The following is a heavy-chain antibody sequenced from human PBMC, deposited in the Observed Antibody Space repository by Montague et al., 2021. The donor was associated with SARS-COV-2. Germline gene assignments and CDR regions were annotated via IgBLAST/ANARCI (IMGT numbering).Heavy chain of an antibody. Sequence: SETLSLTCAVYDGSFSDYSWTWIRQPPGKGLEWIGEINHRGSTNYNPSLKSRVTISVDTSKNQFSLKMTSVTAADTAVYYCARGRQHINMVVVVVTGGEYYDFWGQGTLVAGSS. CDR1: DGSFSDYS. CDR2: INHRGST. V-gene: IGHV4-34*01. J-gene: IGHJ4*02. CDR3: ARGRQHINMVVVVVTGGEYYDF. D-gene: IGHD3-22*01.